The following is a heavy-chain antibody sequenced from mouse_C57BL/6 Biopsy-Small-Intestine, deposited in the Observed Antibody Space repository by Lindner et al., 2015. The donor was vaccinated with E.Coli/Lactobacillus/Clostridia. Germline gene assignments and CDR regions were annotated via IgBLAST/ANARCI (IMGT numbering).Heavy chain of an antibody. CDR1: GYTFTDYN. Sequence: EVQLQESGPELVKPGASVKMSCKASGYTFTDYNMHWVKQSHGKSLEWIGYINPNNGGTSYNQKFKGKATLTVNKSSSTAYMELRSLTSEDSAVYYCARWNDCDGFAYWGQGTLVTVSA. J-gene: IGHJ3*01. D-gene: IGHD2-4*01. CDR2: INPNNGGT. V-gene: IGHV1-22*01. CDR3: ARWNDCDGFAY.